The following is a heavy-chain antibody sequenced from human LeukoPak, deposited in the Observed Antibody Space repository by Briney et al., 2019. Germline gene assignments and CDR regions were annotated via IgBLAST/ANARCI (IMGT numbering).Heavy chain of an antibody. D-gene: IGHD6-13*01. V-gene: IGHV4-4*07. Sequence: PSETLSLTCSVSGGSISSYYWSWVRQPAGKGLEWIGRICSSGSTNYNSSLDSRVTMSLDTSNNQFSLRLSTVTAADTAVYYCARGTTAATGIFDCWGQRTLVTVSS. CDR3: ARGTTAATGIFDC. CDR2: ICSSGST. J-gene: IGHJ4*02. CDR1: GGSISSYY.